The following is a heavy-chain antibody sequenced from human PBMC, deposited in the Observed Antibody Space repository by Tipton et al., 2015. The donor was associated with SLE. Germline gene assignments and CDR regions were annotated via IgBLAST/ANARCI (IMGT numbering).Heavy chain of an antibody. Sequence: TLSLTCTVSGGSITRSGNYWGWIRQPPGKGLEWIGSIYSSGTTYYNPSPKSRVTISVDTSKNQFSLRLSSVAAADTAVYYCARLLTIFGVVNWGQGTLVTVSP. J-gene: IGHJ4*02. V-gene: IGHV4-39*07. D-gene: IGHD3-3*01. CDR3: ARLLTIFGVVN. CDR2: IYSSGTT. CDR1: GGSITRSGNY.